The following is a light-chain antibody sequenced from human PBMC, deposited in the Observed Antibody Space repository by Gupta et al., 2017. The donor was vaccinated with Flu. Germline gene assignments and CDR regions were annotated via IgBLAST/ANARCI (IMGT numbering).Light chain of an antibody. Sequence: SPGKTVTISCTRSSGSIASNDVHWYQQRPGTSPTNVIYEDNQISSGVPHRFSGSIDTSSNSASLTISGLKTEDEADYYCQSYEVFGGGTKLTVL. J-gene: IGLJ3*02. CDR3: QSYEV. V-gene: IGLV6-57*01. CDR2: EDN. CDR1: SGSIASND.